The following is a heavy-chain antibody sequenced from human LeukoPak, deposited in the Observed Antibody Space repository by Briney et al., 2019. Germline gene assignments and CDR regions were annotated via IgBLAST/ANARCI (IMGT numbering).Heavy chain of an antibody. V-gene: IGHV3-48*04. J-gene: IGHJ4*02. CDR1: GFTFSSYS. CDR2: ISSSGSTM. CDR3: ARELHSYNN. Sequence: GGSLRLSCAASGFTFSSYSMNWARQAPGKGLEWVSYISSSGSTMYYADSVKGRFTISRDNAKNSLYLQMNSLRAEDTAVYYCARELHSYNNWGQGTLVTVSS. D-gene: IGHD5-18*01.